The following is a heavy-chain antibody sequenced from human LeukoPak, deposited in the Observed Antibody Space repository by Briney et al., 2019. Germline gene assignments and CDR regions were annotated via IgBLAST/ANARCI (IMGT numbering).Heavy chain of an antibody. J-gene: IGHJ3*02. V-gene: IGHV3-48*01. Sequence: GGSLRLSCAASGFTFSSYEMNWVRQAPGKGLEWVSYISSSRSTMYYADSVKGRFTISRDNAKNSLYLQMNSLRGEDTAVYYCARNGLGYYDSSGSRDAFDIWGQGTMVTVSS. D-gene: IGHD3-22*01. CDR1: GFTFSSYE. CDR2: ISSSRSTM. CDR3: ARNGLGYYDSSGSRDAFDI.